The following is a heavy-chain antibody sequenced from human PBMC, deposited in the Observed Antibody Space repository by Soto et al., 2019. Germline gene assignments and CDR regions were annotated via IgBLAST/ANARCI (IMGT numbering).Heavy chain of an antibody. CDR1: GFTFSSYA. D-gene: IGHD3-10*01. Sequence: EVQLLESGGGLVQPGGPLRLSCAASGFTFSSYAMIWVRQTPGKGLEWVSTISGSGGSTYYADSVKGRFTISRDNSKNTLYLHMNSLRAEDTAVYYCAKIASEISVLNPKFDYWGQGTLVTVSS. CDR2: ISGSGGST. J-gene: IGHJ4*02. CDR3: AKIASEISVLNPKFDY. V-gene: IGHV3-23*01.